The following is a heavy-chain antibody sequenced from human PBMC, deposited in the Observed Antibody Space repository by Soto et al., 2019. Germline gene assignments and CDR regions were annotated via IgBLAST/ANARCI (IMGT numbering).Heavy chain of an antibody. V-gene: IGHV1-18*01. J-gene: IGHJ4*02. CDR3: ARVRFGDPFDF. CDR1: GYTFTNYG. CDR2: LNPANRNT. D-gene: IGHD2-21*02. Sequence: WASVKVSCKVSGYTFTNYGINWVRQAPGQGLEWVGWLNPANRNTNYAQKFQDRVSMTTDTSTNTAYMELRGLRSDDTAVYYCARVRFGDPFDFWGQGTLVTVSS.